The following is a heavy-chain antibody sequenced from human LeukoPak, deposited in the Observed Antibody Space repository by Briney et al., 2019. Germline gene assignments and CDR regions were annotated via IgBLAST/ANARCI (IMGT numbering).Heavy chain of an antibody. V-gene: IGHV1-8*01. CDR2: MNPNSGNT. CDR3: AREDGGNPYYYYGMDV. Sequence: ASVKVSCKASGYTFTSYDINWVRQATGQGLEWMGWMNPNSGNTGYAQKFQGRVTMTRNTSISTAYMELSSLRSEDTAVYYCAREDGGNPYYYYGMDVWGQGTAVTVSS. D-gene: IGHD4-23*01. J-gene: IGHJ6*02. CDR1: GYTFTSYD.